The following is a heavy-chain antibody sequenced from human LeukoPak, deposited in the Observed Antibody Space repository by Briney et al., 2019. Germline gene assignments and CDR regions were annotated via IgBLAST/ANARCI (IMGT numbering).Heavy chain of an antibody. CDR2: ITSGGGTT. D-gene: IGHD2-15*01. Sequence: GGSLRLSCTASGFTFSSHKMHWVRHAPGKGLEWVSDITSGGGTTYYADSVKGRFTISRDNAKNSVFLQMNGLRAEDTAVYYCVRDGRYCSDDNCSYKFDQWGQGTLVTVSS. CDR3: VRDGRYCSDDNCSYKFDQ. V-gene: IGHV3-48*03. CDR1: GFTFSSHK. J-gene: IGHJ4*02.